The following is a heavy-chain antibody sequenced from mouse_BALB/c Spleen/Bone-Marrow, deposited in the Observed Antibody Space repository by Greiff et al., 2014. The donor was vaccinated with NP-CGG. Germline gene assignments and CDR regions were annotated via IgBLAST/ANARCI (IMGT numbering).Heavy chain of an antibody. CDR3: ARYDYGWYFDV. D-gene: IGHD1-1*01. CDR1: GFNIKDTY. V-gene: IGHV14-3*02. J-gene: IGHJ1*01. Sequence: EVQLQQSGAELVKPGASVKLSCTASGFNIKDTYMHWVKQRPEQGLEWIGRIDPANGSTKYDQKFQGKATITADTSSNTAYLQLSSMPTEDTAVYYCARYDYGWYFDVWGAGTTVTVSS. CDR2: IDPANGST.